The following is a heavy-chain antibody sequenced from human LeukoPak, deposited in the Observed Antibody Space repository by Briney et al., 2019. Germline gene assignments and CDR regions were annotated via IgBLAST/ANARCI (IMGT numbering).Heavy chain of an antibody. D-gene: IGHD6-19*01. CDR3: AKATVAAHY. CDR1: GFIFSSYA. J-gene: IGHJ4*02. Sequence: GGSLRLSCAGSGFIFSSYAIIWVRQAPGKGLQWVSGISGSAASIYYAGSVNGRFTVSRDNSKNTLYLQMNSLRAEDTAVYYCAKATVAAHYWGQGTLVTVSS. CDR2: ISGSAASI. V-gene: IGHV3-23*01.